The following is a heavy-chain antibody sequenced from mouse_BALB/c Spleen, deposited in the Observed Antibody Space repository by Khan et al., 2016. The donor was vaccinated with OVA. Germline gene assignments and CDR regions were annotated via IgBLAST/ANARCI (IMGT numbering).Heavy chain of an antibody. V-gene: IGHV1-7*01. J-gene: IGHJ2*01. CDR3: TGDRIDY. CDR2: INPTSGYT. Sequence: VQLQESGAELAKPGASVQMSCKASGYTFTTYWMHWVKQRPGQGLEWIGYINPTSGYTDYSENFKDKATLSADKSSSTAYMQLSRLTSEDSAVYYYTGDRIDYWGQGTTLTVSS. CDR1: GYTFTTYW.